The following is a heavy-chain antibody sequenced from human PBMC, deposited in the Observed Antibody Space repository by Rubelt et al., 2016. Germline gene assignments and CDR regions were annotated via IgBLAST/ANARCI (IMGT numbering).Heavy chain of an antibody. CDR3: AGLAIGVHSRGYLCDY. Sequence: QVQLVQSGAEVKKPGASVKVSCKASGYTFTGYYMHWVRQAPGQGLEWMGWINPNSGGTNYAQKVEGGGTRSGDTCISAADVEVSMLRSDDRAVYYWAGLAIGVHSRGYLCDYWGQGTLVTVSS. CDR1: GYTFTGYY. J-gene: IGHJ4*02. V-gene: IGHV1-2*02. CDR2: INPNSGGT. D-gene: IGHD3-22*01.